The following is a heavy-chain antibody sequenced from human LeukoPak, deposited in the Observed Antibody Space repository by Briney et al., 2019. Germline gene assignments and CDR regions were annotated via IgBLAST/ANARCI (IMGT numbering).Heavy chain of an antibody. D-gene: IGHD6-19*01. CDR2: ISGGSSTI. V-gene: IGHV3-48*01. J-gene: IGHJ4*02. CDR3: ARVGSNQWLDY. Sequence: GGSLRLSCAASGFTLSSYSMNWVRQAPGKGLERVSYISGGSSTIYYADSVKGRFTVSRDNPKNSLYLLMDTLRAEDTAVYYCARVGSNQWLDYWGQGTLVTVSS. CDR1: GFTLSSYS.